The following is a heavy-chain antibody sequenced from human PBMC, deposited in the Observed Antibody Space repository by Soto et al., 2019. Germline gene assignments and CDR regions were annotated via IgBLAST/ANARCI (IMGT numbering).Heavy chain of an antibody. V-gene: IGHV4-30-2*01. CDR1: GGSISSGGYS. Sequence: QLQLQESGSGLVKPSQTLSLTCAVSGGSISSGGYSWRWIRQPPGKGLEWIGYIYHSGSTYYNPSLKSRVTVSLDRSKNQFSLQLSSVTAADTAVYYCARGPECGGDCYSSYLDSWGQGTLVTVSS. J-gene: IGHJ4*02. CDR2: IYHSGST. CDR3: ARGPECGGDCYSSYLDS. D-gene: IGHD2-21*02.